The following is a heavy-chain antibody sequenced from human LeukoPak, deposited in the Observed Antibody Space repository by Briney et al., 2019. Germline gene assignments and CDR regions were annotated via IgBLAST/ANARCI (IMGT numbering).Heavy chain of an antibody. D-gene: IGHD3-10*01. CDR2: IYSGGAT. CDR3: ARDFETGGYYYYGMDV. J-gene: IGHJ6*02. CDR1: GFTVSSNY. V-gene: IGHV3-53*01. Sequence: PGGSLRLSCAASGFTVSSNYMSWVRQAPGKGPGWVSVIYSGGATYYADSVKGRFTMSRDNSKNTVYLQMNSLTAEDTAVYYCARDFETGGYYYYGMDVWGQGTTVTVSS.